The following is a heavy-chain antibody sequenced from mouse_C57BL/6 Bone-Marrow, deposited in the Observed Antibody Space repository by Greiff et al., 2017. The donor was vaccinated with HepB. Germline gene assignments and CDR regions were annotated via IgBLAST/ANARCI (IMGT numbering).Heavy chain of an antibody. J-gene: IGHJ4*01. CDR3: ARSGAYYSNSDYAMDY. D-gene: IGHD2-5*01. CDR2: IYPGSGST. Sequence: QVQLQQPGAELVKPGASVKMSCKASGYTFTSYWITWVKQRPGQGLEWIGDIYPGSGSTNYNEKFKSKATLTVDTSSSTAYMQLSSLTSEDSAVYYGARSGAYYSNSDYAMDYWGQGTSVTVSS. V-gene: IGHV1-55*01. CDR1: GYTFTSYW.